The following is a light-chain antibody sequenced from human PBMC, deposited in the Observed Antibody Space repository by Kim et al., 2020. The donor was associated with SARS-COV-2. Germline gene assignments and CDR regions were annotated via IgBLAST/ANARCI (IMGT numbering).Light chain of an antibody. J-gene: IGKJ1*01. CDR2: GAS. CDR1: QSVTSSY. Sequence: EIVLTQSPGTLSLSPGERATLSCRASQSVTSSYLAWYQQNPGQAPRLLIYGASTRATGIPDRFSGSGSGTDFTLTISRLEPEDYAVYYCQEYGSSRTFGLGTKVDIK. CDR3: QEYGSSRT. V-gene: IGKV3-20*01.